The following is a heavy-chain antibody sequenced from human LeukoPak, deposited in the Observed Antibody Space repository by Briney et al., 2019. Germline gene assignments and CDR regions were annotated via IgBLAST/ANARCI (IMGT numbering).Heavy chain of an antibody. V-gene: IGHV4-4*02. CDR3: ARGLMTTGRSNFDC. CDR1: SDSISSSNW. CDR2: IFHTGST. Sequence: PSETLSLTCAVSSDSISSSNWWSWIRQPPGKGLEWIGEIFHTGSTNYNPSLKSRVTISVDRSKNHFSLKLSSVTAADTAVYFCARGLMTTGRSNFDCWGQGTLVTVSS. D-gene: IGHD4-17*01. J-gene: IGHJ4*02.